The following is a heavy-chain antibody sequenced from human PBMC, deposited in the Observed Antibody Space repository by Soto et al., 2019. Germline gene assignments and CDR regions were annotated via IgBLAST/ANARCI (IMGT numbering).Heavy chain of an antibody. Sequence: AAAVKVSCKASGYTFTSYGISWVRQAAGQGREGMGWISAYNGNTNYAQKLQGRVTMTTDTSTSTAYMELRSLRSDDTAVYYCARVLAVAGTGIDYWGQGTLVTVSS. V-gene: IGHV1-18*01. J-gene: IGHJ4*02. CDR2: ISAYNGNT. CDR1: GYTFTSYG. CDR3: ARVLAVAGTGIDY. D-gene: IGHD6-19*01.